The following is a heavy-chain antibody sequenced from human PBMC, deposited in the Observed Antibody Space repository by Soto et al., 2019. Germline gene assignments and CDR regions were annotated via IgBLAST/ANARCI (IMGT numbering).Heavy chain of an antibody. D-gene: IGHD1-26*01. J-gene: IGHJ4*02. CDR3: AKDFSGGSYYTRPLDY. Sequence: QVQLVGSGGGVVQPRRSLSISCAASGFTFSSYGMHWVRQAPGKGLECVAVISYDGSNKYYADSVKDRFTISRDNSKNTLYLQMNSLRAEDTAVYYCAKDFSGGSYYTRPLDYWGQGTLVTVSS. V-gene: IGHV3-30*18. CDR1: GFTFSSYG. CDR2: ISYDGSNK.